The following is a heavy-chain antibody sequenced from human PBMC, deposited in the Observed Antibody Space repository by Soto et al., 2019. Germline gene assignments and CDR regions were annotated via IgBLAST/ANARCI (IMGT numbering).Heavy chain of an antibody. CDR2: IFYTGST. J-gene: IGHJ4*02. Sequence: SETLSLTCTVSGGSISSSYYYWGWIRQPPGKGLEWIGSIFYTGSTYYNPSLKGRFTISRDNSKNTLYLQMNSLRAEDTAVYHCAKDHKWDPPHYLDHWGQGTLVTVSS. CDR3: AKDHKWDPPHYLDH. V-gene: IGHV4-39*07. D-gene: IGHD1-26*01. CDR1: GGSISSSYYY.